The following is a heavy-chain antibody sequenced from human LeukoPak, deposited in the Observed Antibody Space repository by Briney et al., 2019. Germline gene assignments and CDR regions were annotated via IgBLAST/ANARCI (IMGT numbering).Heavy chain of an antibody. CDR1: GGSISSYY. CDR3: AREARPGPYDY. Sequence: SSETLSLTCTVSGGSISSYYWSGIRQPAGKGLEWIGRIYTSGSTNYNPSLKSRVTMSVDTSKNQFSLKLSSVTAADTAVYYCAREARPGPYDYWGQGTLVTVSS. V-gene: IGHV4-4*07. J-gene: IGHJ4*02. CDR2: IYTSGST.